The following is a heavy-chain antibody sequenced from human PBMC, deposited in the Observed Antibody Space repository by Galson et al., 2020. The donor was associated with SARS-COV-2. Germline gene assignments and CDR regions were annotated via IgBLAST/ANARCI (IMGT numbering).Heavy chain of an antibody. D-gene: IGHD3-9*01. J-gene: IGHJ5*02. CDR2: IYHSLST. CDR1: GGPFRSSSYY. V-gene: IGHV4-39*07. Sequence: SETLYLTCPVSGGPFRSSSYYWGWIRQPPGKGLEWIGSIYHSLSTYSNPSLNSRVSLSIDTSKNQFSLKLSSVPAADTAVYYCARDRPVNYDMLTGYYWFDPWGQGTLVTVSS. CDR3: ARDRPVNYDMLTGYYWFDP.